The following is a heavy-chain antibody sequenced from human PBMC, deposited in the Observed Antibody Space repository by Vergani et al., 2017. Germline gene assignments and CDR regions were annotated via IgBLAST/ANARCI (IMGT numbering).Heavy chain of an antibody. CDR1: GFTFSSYS. J-gene: IGHJ6*02. D-gene: IGHD2-2*01. Sequence: EVQLVESGGGLVKPGGSLRLSCAASGFTFSSYSMNWVRQAPGKGLEWVSSISSSRSYIYYADSVKGRFTISRDNAKNSLYLQMNSLRAEDTAVYYCARDQYCSSTSCPNYYYYYGMDVWGQGTTVTVYS. CDR3: ARDQYCSSTSCPNYYYYYGMDV. CDR2: ISSSRSYI. V-gene: IGHV3-21*01.